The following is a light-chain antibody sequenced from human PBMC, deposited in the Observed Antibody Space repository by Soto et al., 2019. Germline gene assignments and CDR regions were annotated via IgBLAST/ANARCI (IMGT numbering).Light chain of an antibody. CDR3: LQDYNYTRT. CDR2: AAS. J-gene: IGKJ1*01. CDR1: QGIRND. Sequence: AIQMTQSPSSLSASVGHRVTITCGASQGIRNDLGWYQQKPGKAPKLLIYAASSLQSGVPSRFSGSGSGTDFTLTISSLQTEDFATYYCLQDYNYTRTFGQGTKVDIK. V-gene: IGKV1-6*01.